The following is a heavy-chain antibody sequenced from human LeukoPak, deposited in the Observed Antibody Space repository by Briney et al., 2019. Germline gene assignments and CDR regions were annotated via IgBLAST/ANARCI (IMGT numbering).Heavy chain of an antibody. CDR2: ISSSSSYT. Sequence: GGSLRLSCAASGFTFSDYYMSWIRQAPGKGLEWVSYISSSSSYTNYADSVKGRFTISRDNAKNSLYLQMNSLGAEDTAVYYCARDLSRGYGSGSYYNVDYWGQGTLVTVSS. V-gene: IGHV3-11*06. D-gene: IGHD3-10*01. CDR3: ARDLSRGYGSGSYYNVDY. CDR1: GFTFSDYY. J-gene: IGHJ4*02.